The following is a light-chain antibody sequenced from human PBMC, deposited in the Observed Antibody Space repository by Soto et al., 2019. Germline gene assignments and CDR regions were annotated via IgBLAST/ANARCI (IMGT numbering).Light chain of an antibody. V-gene: IGKV1-12*01. CDR1: QGISSR. CDR2: AAS. J-gene: IGKJ4*01. CDR3: QQADSFPLT. Sequence: DIQMTQSPSSVSASVGDRVTITCRASQGISSRLAWYQQKPGKAPNLLIYAASRLQSGVTSRFIGTGSGTDFTLTISSLQPEDFAIYYCQQADSFPLTFGGGTKVEVK.